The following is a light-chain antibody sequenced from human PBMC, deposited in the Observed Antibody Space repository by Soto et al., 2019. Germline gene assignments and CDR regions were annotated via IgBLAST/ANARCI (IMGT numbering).Light chain of an antibody. CDR2: EVS. V-gene: IGLV2-8*01. J-gene: IGLJ2*01. Sequence: QSALTQPPSASGSPGQSVTISCTGTSSDVGGYNYVSWYQQHPGKAPKLMIFEVSQRPSGVPDRFSGSKSGNTASLTVSGLQAEDEADYYCNSYADSNNLVFGGGTKLTVL. CDR3: NSYADSNNLV. CDR1: SSDVGGYNY.